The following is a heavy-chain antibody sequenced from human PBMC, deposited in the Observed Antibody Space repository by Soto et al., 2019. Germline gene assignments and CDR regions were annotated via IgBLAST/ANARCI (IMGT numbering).Heavy chain of an antibody. Sequence: GGSLRLSCGASGFTFSSYAMSWVRQAPGKGLEWVSRLSGSGATTKYADSVEGRFTISRDNSKNTLYLQMDSLSAEDTAIYYWAKARCSDTDCYFPHTWSQGTLATVSS. CDR2: LSGSGATT. CDR3: AKARCSDTDCYFPHT. J-gene: IGHJ5*02. V-gene: IGHV3-23*01. D-gene: IGHD2-21*02. CDR1: GFTFSSYA.